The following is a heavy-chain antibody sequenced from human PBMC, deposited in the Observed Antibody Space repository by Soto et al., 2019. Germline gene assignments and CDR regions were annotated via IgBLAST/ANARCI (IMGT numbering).Heavy chain of an antibody. CDR2: INPSGGST. J-gene: IGHJ6*03. D-gene: IGHD5-12*01. Sequence: ASVKVSCKASGYTFTSYYMRWVRQAPGQGLEWMGIINPSGGSTSYAQKFQGRVTMTRDTSTSTVYMELSSLRSEDTAVYYCARDSGYDVETYYMDVWGKGTTVTVSS. CDR1: GYTFTSYY. CDR3: ARDSGYDVETYYMDV. V-gene: IGHV1-46*03.